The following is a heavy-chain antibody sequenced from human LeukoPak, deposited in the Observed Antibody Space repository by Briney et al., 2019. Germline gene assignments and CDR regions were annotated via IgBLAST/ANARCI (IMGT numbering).Heavy chain of an antibody. CDR1: GGTFSSYA. CDR3: AMGLGYCSGGSCYYNWFDP. Sequence: SVKVSCKASGGTFSSYAISWVRQAPGQGLEWMGGIIPIFGTANYAQKFQGRVTITADESTSTAYMELSSLRSEDTVVYYCAMGLGYCSGGSCYYNWFDPWGQGTLVTVSS. D-gene: IGHD2-15*01. J-gene: IGHJ5*02. V-gene: IGHV1-69*13. CDR2: IIPIFGTA.